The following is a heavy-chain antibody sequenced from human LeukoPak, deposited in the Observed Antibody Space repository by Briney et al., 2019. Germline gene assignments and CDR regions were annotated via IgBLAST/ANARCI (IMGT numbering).Heavy chain of an antibody. D-gene: IGHD2/OR15-2a*01. V-gene: IGHV1-2*02. CDR2: IKPNSGGT. J-gene: IGHJ5*02. Sequence: ASVKVSCKAPGYTLTGYYMHWVRQAPGQGLEWMGWIKPNSGGTNYAQKFQGRVIMTTDTSTSTAYMELNRLRSDDTAVYFCARLGGNINSPYGNWFDPWGQGTLVTVSS. CDR1: GYTLTGYY. CDR3: ARLGGNINSPYGNWFDP.